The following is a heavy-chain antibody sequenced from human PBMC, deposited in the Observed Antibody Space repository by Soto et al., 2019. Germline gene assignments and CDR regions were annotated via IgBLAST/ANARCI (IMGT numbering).Heavy chain of an antibody. CDR3: ARVRLGVTTRLFDY. CDR1: GFTFSDHY. CDR2: IKNKANSYTT. D-gene: IGHD6-25*01. Sequence: EVQLVESGGGLVQPGGSLRLSCAASGFTFSDHYMDWVRQAPGKGLEWVGRIKNKANSYTTEYAASVKGRFTISRDDSKNSLDLQMNSLKTEDTAVYYCARVRLGVTTRLFDYWGRGTLVTVSS. J-gene: IGHJ4*02. V-gene: IGHV3-72*01.